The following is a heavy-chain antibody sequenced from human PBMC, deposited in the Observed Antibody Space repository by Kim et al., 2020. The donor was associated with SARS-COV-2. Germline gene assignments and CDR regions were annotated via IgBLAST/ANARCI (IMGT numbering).Heavy chain of an antibody. V-gene: IGHV1-69*13. CDR3: ARGDSYGPTHYYYYGMDV. CDR1: GGTFSSYA. D-gene: IGHD5-18*01. J-gene: IGHJ6*02. Sequence: SVKVSCKASGGTFSSYAISWVRQAPGQGLEWMGGIIAIFGTANYAQKFQGRVTITADESTSTAYMELSSLRSEDTAVYYCARGDSYGPTHYYYYGMDVWGQGTTVTVSS. CDR2: IIAIFGTA.